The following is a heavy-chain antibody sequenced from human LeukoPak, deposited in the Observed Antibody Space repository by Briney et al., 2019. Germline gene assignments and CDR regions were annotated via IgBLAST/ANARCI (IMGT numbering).Heavy chain of an antibody. J-gene: IGHJ5*02. CDR3: AREGPYPSDYGDYVWFDP. CDR1: GGTFSSYT. Sequence: SVKVSCKASGGTFSSYTISWVRQAPGQGLEWMGRIIPILGIANYAQKFQGRVTITADKSTSTAYMELSSLRSEDTAVYYCAREGPYPSDYGDYVWFDPWGKGTLVTVSS. V-gene: IGHV1-69*04. D-gene: IGHD4-17*01. CDR2: IIPILGIA.